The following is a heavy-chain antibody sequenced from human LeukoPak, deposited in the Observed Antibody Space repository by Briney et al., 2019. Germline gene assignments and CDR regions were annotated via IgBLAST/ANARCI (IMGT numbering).Heavy chain of an antibody. D-gene: IGHD6-19*01. CDR2: ISSSSSYI. Sequence: GGSLRLSCAASGFTFSSYSMNWVRQAPGKGLEWVSSISSSSSYIYYADSVKGRFTISRDNAKNSLYLQMNSLRAEDTAVYYCARDAVAGISVDWGQGTLVTVSS. J-gene: IGHJ4*02. CDR3: ARDAVAGISVD. CDR1: GFTFSSYS. V-gene: IGHV3-21*01.